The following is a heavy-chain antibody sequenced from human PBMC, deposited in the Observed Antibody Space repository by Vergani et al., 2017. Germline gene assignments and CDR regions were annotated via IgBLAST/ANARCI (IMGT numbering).Heavy chain of an antibody. CDR2: IYYSG. CDR1: GGSISSYY. V-gene: IGHV4-59*01. CDR3: ARGRLNGNWFDP. Sequence: QVQLQESGPGLVKPSETLSLTCTVSGGSISSYYWSWIRQPPGKGLEWIGYIYYSGSTISVDTSKNQFSLKLSPVTAADTAVYYCARGRLNGNWFDPWGQGTLVTVSS. D-gene: IGHD3-16*01. J-gene: IGHJ5*02.